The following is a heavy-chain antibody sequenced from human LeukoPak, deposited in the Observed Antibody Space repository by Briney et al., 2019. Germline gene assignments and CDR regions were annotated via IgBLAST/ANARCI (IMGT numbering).Heavy chain of an antibody. CDR2: IYYSGST. CDR1: GGSISSYY. D-gene: IGHD5-24*01. J-gene: IGHJ6*02. Sequence: SETLSLTCTVSGGSISSYYWSWVRQPPGKGLEWIGYIYYSGSTNYNPSLKSRVTISVDTSKNQFSLKLSSVTAADTAVYYCARGSPYCYNTCYYGMDVWGQGTTVTVSS. CDR3: ARGSPYCYNTCYYGMDV. V-gene: IGHV4-59*01.